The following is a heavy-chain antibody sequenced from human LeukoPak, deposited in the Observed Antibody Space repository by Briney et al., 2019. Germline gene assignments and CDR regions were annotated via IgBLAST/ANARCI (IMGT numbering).Heavy chain of an antibody. J-gene: IGHJ3*02. CDR3: ARGAGGGYDYDAVTSFDI. V-gene: IGHV4-61*01. CDR1: GGSISSGLYY. Sequence: SETLSLTCTVSGGSISSGLYYWSWIRQPPGKGLEWIGYIYYSGSTNYNPSLKSRVTISVDTSKNQFSLKLSSVTAADTAVYYCARGAGGGYDYDAVTSFDIWGQGTMVTVSS. CDR2: IYYSGST. D-gene: IGHD5-12*01.